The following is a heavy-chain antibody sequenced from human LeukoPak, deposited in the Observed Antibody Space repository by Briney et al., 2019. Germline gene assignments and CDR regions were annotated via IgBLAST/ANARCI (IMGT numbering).Heavy chain of an antibody. V-gene: IGHV1-46*01. D-gene: IGHD1-26*01. J-gene: IGHJ4*02. CDR3: ARDLLMVGATEGFDY. Sequence: EASVKVSCKASGYTFTSYYMHWVRQAPGQGLEWMGIINPSGGSTSYAQKFQGRVTMTRDMSTSTVYMELSSLRSEDTAVYYCARDLLMVGATEGFDYWGQGTLVTVSS. CDR1: GYTFTSYY. CDR2: INPSGGST.